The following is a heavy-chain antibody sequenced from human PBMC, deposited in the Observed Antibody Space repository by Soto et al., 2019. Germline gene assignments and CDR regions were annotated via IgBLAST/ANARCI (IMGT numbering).Heavy chain of an antibody. D-gene: IGHD3-22*01. CDR1: GYTFTSYG. CDR3: AGGSRFRYYYDSSGQLLDY. Sequence: GASEKVSCKASGYTFTSYGISWVRQAPGQGLEWMGWISAYNGNTNYAQKLQGRVTMSTDTSTSTAYMELRSLRSDDTAVDYCAGGSRFRYYYDSSGQLLDYWGQGTLVTVSS. CDR2: ISAYNGNT. V-gene: IGHV1-18*04. J-gene: IGHJ4*02.